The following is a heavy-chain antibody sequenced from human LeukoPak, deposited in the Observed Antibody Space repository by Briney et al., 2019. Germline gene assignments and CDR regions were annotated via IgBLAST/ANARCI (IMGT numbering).Heavy chain of an antibody. CDR1: GFTFSSYS. J-gene: IGHJ4*02. Sequence: GGSLSLSCAVSGFTFSSYSMNWVRQAPGKGLEWVSYIGAAGSTIYYADSVKGRFTISRDNANNSLFLQMNSLRAEDTAVYYCARDSSTYAGPPDYWGQGTLVTVSS. CDR3: ARDSSTYAGPPDY. CDR2: IGAAGSTI. D-gene: IGHD2-2*01. V-gene: IGHV3-48*01.